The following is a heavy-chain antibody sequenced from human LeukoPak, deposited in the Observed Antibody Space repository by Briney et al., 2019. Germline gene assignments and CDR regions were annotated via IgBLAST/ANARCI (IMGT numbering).Heavy chain of an antibody. CDR2: IYWNDDK. CDR1: GFSLSTSGVG. D-gene: IGHD6-13*01. J-gene: IGHJ4*02. V-gene: IGHV2-5*01. CDR3: AHSGLAAGSPEGILGY. Sequence: ESGPTLVKPTQTLTLTCTFSGFSLSTSGVGVGWIRQPPGKALEWLALIYWNDDKRYSPSLKSRLTITKDTSKNQVVLTMTNMDPVDTATYYCAHSGLAAGSPEGILGYWGQGTLVTVSS.